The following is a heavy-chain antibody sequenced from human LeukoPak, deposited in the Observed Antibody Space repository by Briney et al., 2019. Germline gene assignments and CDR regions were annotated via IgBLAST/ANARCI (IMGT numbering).Heavy chain of an antibody. Sequence: ASVKVSCKASGYTFTSYDINWVRQATGQGLEWMGWMNPNSGNTGYAQKFQGRVTMTRSTSISTAYMELSSLRSEDTAVYYCARRPSKYYDILTGYYRSEFDYWGQGTLVTVSS. J-gene: IGHJ4*02. CDR3: ARRPSKYYDILTGYYRSEFDY. CDR1: GYTFTSYD. D-gene: IGHD3-9*01. CDR2: MNPNSGNT. V-gene: IGHV1-8*01.